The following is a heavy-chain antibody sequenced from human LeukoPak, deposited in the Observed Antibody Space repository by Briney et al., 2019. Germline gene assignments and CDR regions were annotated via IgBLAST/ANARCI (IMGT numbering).Heavy chain of an antibody. V-gene: IGHV3-48*01. D-gene: IGHD1-26*01. J-gene: IGHJ6*03. CDR2: ISSSSTTI. Sequence: GGSLRLSCAASGFTFSGYSMNWVRQAPGKGLEWVSYISSSSTTIYYADSVKGRFTISRDNAKNSLYLQMNSLRAEDTAVYYCARGRIVGTTTYYYYYMDVWGKGTTVTVSS. CDR3: ARGRIVGTTTYYYYYMDV. CDR1: GFTFSGYS.